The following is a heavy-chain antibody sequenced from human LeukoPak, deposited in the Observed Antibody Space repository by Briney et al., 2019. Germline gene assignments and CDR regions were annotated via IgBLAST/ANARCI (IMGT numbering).Heavy chain of an antibody. J-gene: IGHJ4*02. CDR3: AKGRLLVDY. D-gene: IGHD1-26*01. CDR2: ISSSGGDT. CDR1: GFTFSSSA. Sequence: GGSLRLSCAASGFTFSSSAMSWVRQAPGKGLEWVSSISSSGGDTNSADSVRGRFTISRDDSKNTLYLQMNSLRAEDTAVYYCAKGRLLVDYWGQGTLVTVSS. V-gene: IGHV3-23*01.